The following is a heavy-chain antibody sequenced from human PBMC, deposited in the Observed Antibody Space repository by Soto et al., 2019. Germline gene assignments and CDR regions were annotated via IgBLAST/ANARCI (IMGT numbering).Heavy chain of an antibody. Sequence: QVQLQESGPGLVKPSQTLSLTCTVSGGSITSGDYYWSWIRQPPGKGLEWVGYNYYGGSTYYNPSLESRITIAVDTAKNQFSLERTSVTAADTAVYYCASGSTVINTLDFWGQGTLVTVSS. CDR2: NYYGGST. D-gene: IGHD4-17*01. CDR3: ASGSTVINTLDF. V-gene: IGHV4-30-4*01. J-gene: IGHJ4*02. CDR1: GGSITSGDYY.